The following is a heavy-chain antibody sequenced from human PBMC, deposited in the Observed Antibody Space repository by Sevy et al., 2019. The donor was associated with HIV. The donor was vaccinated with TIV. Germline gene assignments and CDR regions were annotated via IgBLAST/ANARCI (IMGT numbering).Heavy chain of an antibody. D-gene: IGHD3-22*01. V-gene: IGHV3-33*06. CDR1: GFTFSSYG. CDR3: AKDYYYDSSGYYGHAFDI. J-gene: IGHJ3*02. CDR2: IWYDGSNK. Sequence: GGSLRLSCAASGFTFSSYGMHWVPQAPGKGLEWVAVIWYDGSNKYYADSVKGRFTISRDNSKNTLYLQMNSLRAEDTAVYYCAKDYYYDSSGYYGHAFDIWGQGTMVTVSS.